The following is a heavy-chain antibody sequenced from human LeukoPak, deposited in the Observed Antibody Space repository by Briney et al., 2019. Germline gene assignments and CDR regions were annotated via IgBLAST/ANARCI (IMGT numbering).Heavy chain of an antibody. J-gene: IGHJ4*02. CDR2: IRSKTNSYAT. Sequence: GGSLRLSCVASGFTFSDSGIQWVRQVSGKGLEWVGRIRSKTNSYATDYGASAKGRFTISRDDSKNTAYLQMNSLRAEDTAVYFCAREGGTDYGDYLRYWGQGTLVTVSS. D-gene: IGHD4-17*01. CDR3: AREGGTDYGDYLRY. CDR1: GFTFSDSG. V-gene: IGHV3-73*01.